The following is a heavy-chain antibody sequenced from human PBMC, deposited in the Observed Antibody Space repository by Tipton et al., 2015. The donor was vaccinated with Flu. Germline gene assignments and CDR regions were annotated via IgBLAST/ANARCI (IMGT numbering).Heavy chain of an antibody. CDR2: IDYSGST. J-gene: IGHJ5*02. D-gene: IGHD6-6*01. CDR3: ARDLEYSSSSGWFDP. CDR1: GGSISSFY. V-gene: IGHV4-59*12. Sequence: TLSLTCTVSGGSISSFYWSWIRQPPGKGLEWIGFIDYSGSTNYNPSLKSRVTMSVDTSKNQFSLKLSSVTAADTAVYYCARDLEYSSSSGWFDPRGQGTLVTVSS.